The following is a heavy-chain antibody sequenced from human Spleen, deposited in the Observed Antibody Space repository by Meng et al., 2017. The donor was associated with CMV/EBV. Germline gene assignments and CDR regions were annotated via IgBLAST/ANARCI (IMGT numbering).Heavy chain of an antibody. D-gene: IGHD3-3*01. Sequence: GCIGSGSYNWDWIRQHPEKGLEWIGYIDNNGNTKYNPSLKSRLTISVDTSKNQFSLKLTSVTAADTAVYYCARGATILGVATGWFDPWGQGTLVTVSS. CDR2: IDNNGNT. V-gene: IGHV4-31*02. J-gene: IGHJ5*02. CDR3: ARGATILGVATGWFDP. CDR1: GCIGSGSYN.